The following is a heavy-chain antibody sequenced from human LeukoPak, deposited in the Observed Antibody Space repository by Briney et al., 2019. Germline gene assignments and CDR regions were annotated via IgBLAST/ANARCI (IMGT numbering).Heavy chain of an antibody. J-gene: IGHJ5*02. V-gene: IGHV4-4*07. CDR3: ARDRNTNWFDP. CDR1: GGSISSYF. CDR2: IYSSGST. Sequence: SETLSLTCTVSGGSISSYFWNWIRQPAGKGLEWIGRIYSSGSTNYNPYLKSRVSMSVETYKNQFSLKLSSLTAADTAVYYCARDRNTNWFDPWGQGTLVTVSS.